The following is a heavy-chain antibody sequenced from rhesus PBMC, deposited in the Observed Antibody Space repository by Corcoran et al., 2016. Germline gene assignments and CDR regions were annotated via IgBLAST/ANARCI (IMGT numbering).Heavy chain of an antibody. J-gene: IGHJ4*01. CDR3: ARGAVVVTK. CDR2: MRNKVKGARA. CDR1: GFTFSDHY. Sequence: EVRLVESGGGLVQPGGALRLSCAAYGFTFSDHYMSWVRQAQGKGTEWVRFMRNKVKGARAESAGTWKSRFSISILDCKSIASLEMNSRKTEDTAVYYCARGAVVVTKWGQGVLVTVSS. D-gene: IGHD3-16*01. V-gene: IGHV3-116*02.